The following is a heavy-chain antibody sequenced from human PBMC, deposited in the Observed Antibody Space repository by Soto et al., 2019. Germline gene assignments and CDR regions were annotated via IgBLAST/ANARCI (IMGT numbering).Heavy chain of an antibody. V-gene: IGHV1-46*01. CDR2: INPSGGST. J-gene: IGHJ4*02. D-gene: IGHD6-13*01. CDR3: ARDEGAAAFPSLSDY. Sequence: QVQLVQSGAEVKKPGASVKVSCKASGYTFTSYYMHWVRQAPGQGLEWMGIINPSGGSTSYAQKFQGRVTMTRDTSTSTVYMGLSSLRSEDTAVYYCARDEGAAAFPSLSDYWGQGTLVTVSS. CDR1: GYTFTSYY.